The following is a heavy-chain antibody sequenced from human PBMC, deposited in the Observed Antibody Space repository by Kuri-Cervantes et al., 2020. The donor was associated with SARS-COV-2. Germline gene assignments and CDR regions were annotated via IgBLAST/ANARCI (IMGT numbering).Heavy chain of an antibody. CDR1: GFTFSTYA. CDR2: ISYDGSNK. CDR3: ARDLHPGRAGYYSDY. Sequence: GGSLRLSCAASGFTFSTYAMHWVRQAPGKGLEWVAVISYDGSNKYYADSVKGRFTISRDNSKNTLYLQMNSLRAEDTAVYYCARDLHPGRAGYYSDYWGQGTLVTVSS. J-gene: IGHJ4*02. V-gene: IGHV3-30*04.